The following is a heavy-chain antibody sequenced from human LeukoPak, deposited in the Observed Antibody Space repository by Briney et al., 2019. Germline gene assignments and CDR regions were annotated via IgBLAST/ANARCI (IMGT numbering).Heavy chain of an antibody. D-gene: IGHD6-6*01. J-gene: IGHJ4*02. CDR2: INTNTGNP. CDR1: GYTFTRYA. Sequence: ASVKVSCKASGYTFTRYAMNWVRQAPGQGLEWMGWINTNTGNPTYAQGSTGRFVFSLDTSVSTAYLQISSLKAEDTAVYYCAREYSSSAYTFDYWGQGTLVTVSS. CDR3: AREYSSSAYTFDY. V-gene: IGHV7-4-1*02.